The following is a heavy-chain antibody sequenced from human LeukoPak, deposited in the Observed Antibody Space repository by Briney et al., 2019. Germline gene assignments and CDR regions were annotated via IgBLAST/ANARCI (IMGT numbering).Heavy chain of an antibody. D-gene: IGHD3-22*01. CDR3: ARGPLYDSSGYYYDFDY. Sequence: SQTLSLTCAVSGGSISSGGYSWSWIRQPPGKGLEWTGYIYHSGSTYYNPSLKSRVTISVDRSKNQFSLKLSSVTAADTAVYYCARGPLYDSSGYYYDFDYWGQGTLVTVSS. V-gene: IGHV4-30-2*01. CDR2: IYHSGST. J-gene: IGHJ4*02. CDR1: GGSISSGGYS.